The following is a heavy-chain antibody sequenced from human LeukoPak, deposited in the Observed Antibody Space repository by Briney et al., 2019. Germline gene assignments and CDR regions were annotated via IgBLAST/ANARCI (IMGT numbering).Heavy chain of an antibody. CDR1: GGTFSSYA. Sequence: VASVKVSCMASGGTFSSYAISWVRQAPGKGLEWMGGIIPIFGTANYAQKFQGRVTITADKSTSTAYMELSSLRSEDTAVYYCARDLALYGSGSFGFYYWGQGTLVTVSS. J-gene: IGHJ4*02. CDR2: IIPIFGTA. CDR3: ARDLALYGSGSFGFYY. D-gene: IGHD3-10*01. V-gene: IGHV1-69*06.